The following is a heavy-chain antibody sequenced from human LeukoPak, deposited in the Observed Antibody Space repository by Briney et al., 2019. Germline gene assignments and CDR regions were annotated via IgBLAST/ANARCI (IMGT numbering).Heavy chain of an antibody. CDR2: IYYSGST. CDR1: GGSISSYY. Sequence: SETLSLTCTVSGGSISSYYWSWIRQPPGKGLEWIGYIYYSGSTNYNPSLKSRVTISVDTSKNQFSLKLSSVTAADTAVYYCARVGSSSFYYYYYMDVWGIGTTVTVPS. D-gene: IGHD6-6*01. CDR3: ARVGSSSFYYYYYMDV. J-gene: IGHJ6*03. V-gene: IGHV4-59*01.